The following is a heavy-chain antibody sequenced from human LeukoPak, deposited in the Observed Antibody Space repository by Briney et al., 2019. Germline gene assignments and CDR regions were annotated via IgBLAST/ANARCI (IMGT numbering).Heavy chain of an antibody. Sequence: SETLSLTCAVYGGSFSGYYWSWIRQPPGKGLEWIGEINHSGSTNYNPSLKSRVTISVDTSKNQFSLKLSSVTAADTAVYYCARVPVASAGLSNYFDYWGQGTLVTVSS. J-gene: IGHJ4*02. CDR3: ARVPVASAGLSNYFDY. CDR2: INHSGST. D-gene: IGHD6-19*01. CDR1: GGSFSGYY. V-gene: IGHV4-34*01.